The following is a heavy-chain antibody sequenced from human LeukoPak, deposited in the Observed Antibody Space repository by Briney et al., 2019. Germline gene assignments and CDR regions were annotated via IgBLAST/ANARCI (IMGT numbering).Heavy chain of an antibody. CDR1: GDTFSSYS. Sequence: GSSVKVSCKASGDTFSSYSITWVRQAPGHGLEWMGRIIPVLGITNYAQEFQGRVTITAGKSTSTAYMDLSSLRSEDTAVYYCVRDRGTCSSASCPHYYYGMDVWGQGTTVTVS. V-gene: IGHV1-69*04. J-gene: IGHJ6*02. D-gene: IGHD2-2*01. CDR3: VRDRGTCSSASCPHYYYGMDV. CDR2: IIPVLGIT.